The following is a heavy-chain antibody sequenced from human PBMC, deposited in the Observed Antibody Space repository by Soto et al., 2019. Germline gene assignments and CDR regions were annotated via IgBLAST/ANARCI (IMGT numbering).Heavy chain of an antibody. CDR3: VYSGGRGPIWVYFDF. CDR2: ISGSGGST. CDR1: GFTFSDYA. J-gene: IGHJ4*02. D-gene: IGHD7-27*01. Sequence: GGSLRLSCAASGFTFSDYAMGWVRQAPGKGLQWVSGISGSGGSTYYADSVKGRFSISRDNSKSTLYLQMNSLRAEDTAVYYCVYSGGRGPIWVYFDFWGQGTLVTVSS. V-gene: IGHV3-23*01.